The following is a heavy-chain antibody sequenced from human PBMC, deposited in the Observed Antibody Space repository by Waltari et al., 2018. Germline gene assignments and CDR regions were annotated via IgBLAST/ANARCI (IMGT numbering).Heavy chain of an antibody. Sequence: QITLKESGPTLVKPTQTLTLTCTFSGFSLSTIGVGVGWIRQTPGKALEWLALISWNDDKRYSPSLESRLTITKDTSKSQVVLTISNMDTVDTATYSCGYIRDLPLYYYMDVWGKGTTVTVSS. CDR1: GFSLSTIGVG. J-gene: IGHJ6*03. CDR2: ISWNDDK. CDR3: GYIRDLPLYYYMDV. D-gene: IGHD2-2*02. V-gene: IGHV2-5*01.